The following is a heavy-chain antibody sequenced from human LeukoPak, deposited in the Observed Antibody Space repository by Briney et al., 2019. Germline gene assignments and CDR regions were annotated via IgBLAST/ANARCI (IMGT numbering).Heavy chain of an antibody. CDR1: GFTVSSNY. CDR2: ISSGSSST. D-gene: IGHD6-19*01. J-gene: IGHJ4*02. CDR3: ARVGSGWYDFDY. V-gene: IGHV3-53*04. Sequence: SGGSLRLSCAASGFTVSSNYMSWVRQAPGEGLEWVSVISSGSSSTYYTDSVKGRFTISRHNSKNTLYLQMNSLRAEDTAVYYCARVGSGWYDFDYWGQGTLVTVSS.